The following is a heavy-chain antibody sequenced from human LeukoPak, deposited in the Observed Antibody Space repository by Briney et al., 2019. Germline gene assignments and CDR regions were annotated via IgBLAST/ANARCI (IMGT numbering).Heavy chain of an antibody. V-gene: IGHV4-59*01. D-gene: IGHD2-21*02. CDR2: IYYSGST. J-gene: IGHJ4*02. Sequence: SETLSLTCTVSGGSISSYYWSWIRQPPGKGLEWIGYIYYSGSTNYNHSLKSRVTISVDKSKKQFSLKLSSVTAADTAVYYCARGVVVTAFFDYWGQGTLVTVSS. CDR3: ARGVVVTAFFDY. CDR1: GGSISSYY.